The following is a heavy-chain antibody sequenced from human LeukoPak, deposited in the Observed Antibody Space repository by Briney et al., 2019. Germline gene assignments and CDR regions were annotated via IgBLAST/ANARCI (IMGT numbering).Heavy chain of an antibody. J-gene: IGHJ3*02. CDR1: GGSISSYY. V-gene: IGHV4-59*01. CDR3: ARGAIAASDAFDI. CDR2: IYYSGST. D-gene: IGHD2-15*01. Sequence: SETLPLTCTVSGGSISSYYWSWIRQPPGKGLEWLGYIYYSGSTNYNPSLKSRVTISVDTSKNQFSLKLSSVTAADTAVYYCARGAIAASDAFDIWGQGTMVTVSS.